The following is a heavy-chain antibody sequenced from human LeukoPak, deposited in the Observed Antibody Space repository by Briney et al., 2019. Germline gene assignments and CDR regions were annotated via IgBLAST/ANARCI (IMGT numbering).Heavy chain of an antibody. CDR2: ISAYNGNT. Sequence: GASVKVSCKASGYTFTSYGISWVRQAPGQGLEWMGWISAYNGNTNYAQKLQGRVTMTTDTSTSTAYMELRSLRSDDTAVYYCARAGTIFGVVNYYYYGMDVWGQGTTVTVSS. J-gene: IGHJ6*02. V-gene: IGHV1-18*01. CDR1: GYTFTSYG. CDR3: ARAGTIFGVVNYYYYGMDV. D-gene: IGHD3-3*01.